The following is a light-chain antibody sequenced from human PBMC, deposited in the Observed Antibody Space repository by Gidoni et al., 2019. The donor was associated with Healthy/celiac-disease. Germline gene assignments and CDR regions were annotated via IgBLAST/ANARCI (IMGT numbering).Light chain of an antibody. CDR2: AAS. CDR3: QHSYSTLWT. V-gene: IGKV1-39*01. CDR1: QSISSY. Sequence: DLQMTQSPSSLSASVGDRVTITCRASQSISSYLNWYQQKPGKAPKLLIYAASSLQSGVPSRFSVSGSGTDFTLTISSLQPEDFATYYCQHSYSTLWTFGGGTKVEIK. J-gene: IGKJ4*01.